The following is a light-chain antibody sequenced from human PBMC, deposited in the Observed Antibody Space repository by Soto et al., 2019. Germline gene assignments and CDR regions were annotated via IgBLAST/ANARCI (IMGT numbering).Light chain of an antibody. CDR2: GAS. CDR1: QSVSSN. V-gene: IGKV3-15*01. Sequence: EIVMTQSPATLSVSPGERATLSCRASQSVSSNLAWYQQKPGQAPRLLIYGASTRATDIPARFSGTGSGTEFTLTISRVEPEDFAMYFCQQYGSSPGTFGQGTKVDI. CDR3: QQYGSSPGT. J-gene: IGKJ1*01.